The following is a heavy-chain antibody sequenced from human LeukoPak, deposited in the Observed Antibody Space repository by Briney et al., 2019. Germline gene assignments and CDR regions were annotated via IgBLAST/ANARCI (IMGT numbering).Heavy chain of an antibody. V-gene: IGHV3-30*18. CDR3: AKRRYSSVSIDY. CDR2: ISYDGSDA. D-gene: IGHD6-19*01. J-gene: IGHJ4*02. CDR1: GFSFGSCG. Sequence: PGGSLRLSCAASGFSFGSCGMHWVRQAPGKGLEWVAVISYDGSDAYYASSLKGRFTISRDNPKNTVFLQMNSLRAEDTAVYYCAKRRYSSVSIDYWGQGTLVTVSS.